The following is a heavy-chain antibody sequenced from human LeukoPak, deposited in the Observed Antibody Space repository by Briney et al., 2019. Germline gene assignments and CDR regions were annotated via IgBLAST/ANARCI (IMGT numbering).Heavy chain of an antibody. CDR3: ARGGYFDWLLENLPDY. D-gene: IGHD3-9*01. Sequence: GGSLRLSCAASGFTFSSYGMHWVRQAPGKGLEWVAVIWYDGSNKYYADSVKGRFTISRDNSKNTLYLQMNSLRAEDTAVYYCARGGYFDWLLENLPDYWGQGTLVTVSS. CDR2: IWYDGSNK. V-gene: IGHV3-33*01. J-gene: IGHJ4*02. CDR1: GFTFSSYG.